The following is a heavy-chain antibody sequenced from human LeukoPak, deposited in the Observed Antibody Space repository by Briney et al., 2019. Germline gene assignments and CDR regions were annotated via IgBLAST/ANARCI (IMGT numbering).Heavy chain of an antibody. D-gene: IGHD6-13*01. CDR3: ARGPHTSSWYKHAFDI. CDR1: GGTFNNFA. Sequence: SVKVSCKASGGTFNNFAICWVRQAPGQGLEWMGGIFPVFGTPTYAQKFQSRVTITADESTRTAHMELSSLRSDDTAVYYCARGPHTSSWYKHAFDIWAQGTMVTVSS. J-gene: IGHJ3*02. V-gene: IGHV1-69*13. CDR2: IFPVFGTP.